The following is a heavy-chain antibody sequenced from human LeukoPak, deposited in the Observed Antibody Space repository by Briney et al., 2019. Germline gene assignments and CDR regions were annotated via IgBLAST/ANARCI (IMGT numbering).Heavy chain of an antibody. J-gene: IGHJ5*02. CDR2: INHSGST. D-gene: IGHD3-3*01. CDR1: GGSFSGYY. Sequence: SETLSLTCAVYGGSFSGYYWSWIRQPPGKGLEWIGEINHSGSTNYNPSLKSRVTISVDTSKNQFSLKLSSVTAADTAVYYCARERLLDNWFDPWGQGTLVTVSS. V-gene: IGHV4-34*01. CDR3: ARERLLDNWFDP.